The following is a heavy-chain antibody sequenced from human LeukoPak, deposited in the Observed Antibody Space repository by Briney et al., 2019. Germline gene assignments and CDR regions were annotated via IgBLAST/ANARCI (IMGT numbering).Heavy chain of an antibody. J-gene: IGHJ4*02. CDR1: GFTFSSYG. V-gene: IGHV3-30*03. CDR2: ISYDGRNK. Sequence: GGTLRLSCAASGFTFSSYGMSWVRQAPGKGLEWVAVISYDGRNKYYADSVKGRFTISRDNSKNTLYLQMNSLRAEDTAVHYCARDQDVDGYNAFDYWGQGTLVTVSS. D-gene: IGHD5-24*01. CDR3: ARDQDVDGYNAFDY.